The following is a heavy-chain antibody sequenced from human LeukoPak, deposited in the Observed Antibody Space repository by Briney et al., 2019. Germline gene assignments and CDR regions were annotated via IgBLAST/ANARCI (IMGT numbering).Heavy chain of an antibody. CDR1: EFTFSSYA. CDR2: ITSSGGST. Sequence: QSGGSLSLSRAASEFTFSSYAMSGVREAPGEGLEWVSTITSSGGSTYSAAPAKGRFTISRDNSKNTLYLQMNSVRAEDTAVYYCAKTRSLIWYFDLWGRGTLVTVSS. J-gene: IGHJ2*01. CDR3: AKTRSLIWYFDL. V-gene: IGHV3-23*01.